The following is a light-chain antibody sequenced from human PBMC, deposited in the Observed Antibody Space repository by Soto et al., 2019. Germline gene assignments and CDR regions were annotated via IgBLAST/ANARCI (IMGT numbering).Light chain of an antibody. J-gene: IGKJ2*01. V-gene: IGKV3-15*01. CDR1: QNVSSN. CDR3: QQYNNWPPKYT. Sequence: EIVMTQSPATLSVSPGERATLSCRASQNVSSNLAWYQQKPGQAPRLLIYGASTRATGIPARFSGSGSGTEFNLTISSLQSEDFAVYYCQQYNNWPPKYTFGQGTKLEIK. CDR2: GAS.